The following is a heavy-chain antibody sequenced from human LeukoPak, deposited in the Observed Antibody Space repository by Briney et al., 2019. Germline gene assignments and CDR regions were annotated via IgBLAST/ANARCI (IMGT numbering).Heavy chain of an antibody. J-gene: IGHJ6*02. D-gene: IGHD2-8*02. Sequence: GGSLRLSCAASGFTFSNYAMSWVRQAPGKGLEWVSAIRGSGDTTYYADSVKGRFTISRDNSKNTLYLQLSSLRAEDTAVYYCAKDRTGPYYYYGMDVRGQGTTVTVS. CDR3: AKDRTGPYYYYGMDV. CDR1: GFTFSNYA. CDR2: IRGSGDTT. V-gene: IGHV3-23*01.